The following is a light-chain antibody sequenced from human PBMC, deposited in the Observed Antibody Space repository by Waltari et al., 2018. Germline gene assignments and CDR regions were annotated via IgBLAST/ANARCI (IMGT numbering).Light chain of an antibody. Sequence: DIQMTQSPSSLSASVGDRVTLTCRASQPIDNYLNWYQHKPVTAPKLLISAASTLQSGVSSRFRGSGSGTDFTLTIRGLVPEDSATYYCQQGFTVPHTFGQGTKL. CDR3: QQGFTVPHT. CDR1: QPIDNY. V-gene: IGKV1-39*01. J-gene: IGKJ2*01. CDR2: AAS.